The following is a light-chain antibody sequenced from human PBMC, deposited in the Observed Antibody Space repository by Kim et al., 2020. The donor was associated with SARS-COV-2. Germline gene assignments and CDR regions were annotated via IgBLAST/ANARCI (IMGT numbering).Light chain of an antibody. CDR2: MAS. J-gene: IGKJ1*01. V-gene: IGKV1-5*03. Sequence: AASEGDTVTITCRASQSISTWLAWYQQKPGKAPKLLIYMASTLESWVPSRFRGSGSGTEFTLTISSLQPDDFATYYCQQYKSYWAFGQGTKVDIK. CDR1: QSISTW. CDR3: QQYKSYWA.